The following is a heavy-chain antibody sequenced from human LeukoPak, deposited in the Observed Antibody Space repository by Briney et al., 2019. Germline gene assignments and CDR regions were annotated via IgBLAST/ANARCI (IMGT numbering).Heavy chain of an antibody. V-gene: IGHV1-18*01. CDR2: ISTYSGKT. CDR3: ARAYCTSTTCYYYMDV. Sequence: GASVKLSCRASGYVFTTYGISWVRQAPGQGLEWMGWISTYSGKTNYAQNLQGRVTMTADTSTSTAYMELGSLRSDDTAVYYCARAYCTSTTCYYYMDVWGKGTTVTVSS. CDR1: GYVFTTYG. D-gene: IGHD2-2*01. J-gene: IGHJ6*03.